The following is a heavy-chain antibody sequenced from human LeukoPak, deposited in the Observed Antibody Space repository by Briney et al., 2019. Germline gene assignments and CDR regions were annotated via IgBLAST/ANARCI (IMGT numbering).Heavy chain of an antibody. CDR1: GFSVSNNY. Sequence: GGSLRLSCVVSGFSVSNNYMNWVRQAPGEGLEGVSVIYSGGSTYYADSVKGRFTISRDNSKNTLFLQMNSLRAEDTAVYYCARKSDSGSPGGHYWGQGTLVTVSS. CDR3: ARKSDSGSPGGHY. V-gene: IGHV3-66*01. CDR2: IYSGGST. J-gene: IGHJ4*02. D-gene: IGHD1-26*01.